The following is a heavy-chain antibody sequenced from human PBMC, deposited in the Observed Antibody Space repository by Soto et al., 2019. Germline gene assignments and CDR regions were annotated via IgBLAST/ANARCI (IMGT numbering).Heavy chain of an antibody. D-gene: IGHD4-4*01. V-gene: IGHV3-23*01. J-gene: IGHJ6*02. Sequence: EVQLLESGGGLVQPGGPLRLSCAASGFTFSSYDMSWVRRAPGQGLEWVSGISASGGSTNYADSVKGRFTISRDNSKNTLYLLMNSLRAEDTAVYYCAKSRSTLDYMNYEARTYYYSGIDVWGQGTTVTVSS. CDR2: ISASGGST. CDR3: AKSRSTLDYMNYEARTYYYSGIDV. CDR1: GFTFSSYD.